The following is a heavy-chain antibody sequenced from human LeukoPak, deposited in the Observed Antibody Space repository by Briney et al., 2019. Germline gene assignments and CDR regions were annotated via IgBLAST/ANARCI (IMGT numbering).Heavy chain of an antibody. CDR3: ARELVTMIVVDNDAFDI. V-gene: IGHV1-69*13. CDR1: GGTFSSYA. J-gene: IGHJ3*02. D-gene: IGHD3-22*01. CDR2: IIPIFGTA. Sequence: GASVTVSCKASGGTFSSYAISWVRQAPGQGLEWMGGIIPIFGTANYAQKFQGRVTITADESTSTAYMELSSLRSEDTAVYYCARELVTMIVVDNDAFDIWGQGTMVTVSS.